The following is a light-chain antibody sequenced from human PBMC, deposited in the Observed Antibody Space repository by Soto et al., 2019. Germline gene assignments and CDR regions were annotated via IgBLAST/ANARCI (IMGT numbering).Light chain of an antibody. V-gene: IGKV3-20*01. Sequence: EIVLTQSPGILSLSPGERATLSCRASQSVRSTYLAWYQQKPGQAPRLLIHGASSRATGIPDRFSGSGSGTDFTLTISRPEPEDFAVYYCQYYSSSLSITFGQGTRLEIK. CDR1: QSVRSTY. J-gene: IGKJ5*01. CDR2: GAS. CDR3: QYYSSSLSIT.